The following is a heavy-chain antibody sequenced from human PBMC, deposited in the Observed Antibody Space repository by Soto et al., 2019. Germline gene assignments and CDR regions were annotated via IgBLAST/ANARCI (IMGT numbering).Heavy chain of an antibody. J-gene: IGHJ6*02. CDR1: GYSFSSYW. Sequence: ESLKLSFQGSGYSFSSYWIVWVRQMPGKDLEWMGIIYPGDSDTRYSPSFQGQVTISAGKSLRTAYLQWTRLKASDTALYYCARNRSFTLGFYYDGMDVWGQGTTVTVSS. CDR2: IYPGDSDT. CDR3: ARNRSFTLGFYYDGMDV. V-gene: IGHV5-51*01. D-gene: IGHD3-16*02.